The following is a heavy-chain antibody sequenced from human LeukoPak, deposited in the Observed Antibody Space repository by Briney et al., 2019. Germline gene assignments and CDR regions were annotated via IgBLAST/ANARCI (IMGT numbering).Heavy chain of an antibody. V-gene: IGHV3-20*04. CDR2: IDWNGGGT. Sequence: GGSLRLSCAASGFTFDDYDMYWVRQAPGMGLELVSGIDWNGGGTGYADYVKGRCTISRDNAKKSLYLQRNSLRVEDTAMYYCARGKMRDENLGYCSGGSCYSDYFGMDVWGQGTTVTVS. J-gene: IGHJ6*02. CDR1: GFTFDDYD. D-gene: IGHD2-15*01. CDR3: ARGKMRDENLGYCSGGSCYSDYFGMDV.